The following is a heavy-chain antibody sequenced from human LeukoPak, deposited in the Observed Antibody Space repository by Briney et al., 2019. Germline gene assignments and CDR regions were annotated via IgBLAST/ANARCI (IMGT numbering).Heavy chain of an antibody. D-gene: IGHD5-18*01. V-gene: IGHV1-2*02. CDR1: GYTFTGYY. J-gene: IGHJ5*02. Sequence: ASVKVSCKASGYTFTGYYMRWVRQAPGQGLEWMGWINPNSGGTDYAQKFQGGVTMTRDTSISTAYMELSRLRSDDTAVYYCARDIVMVTYWFDPWGQGTLVTVSS. CDR2: INPNSGGT. CDR3: ARDIVMVTYWFDP.